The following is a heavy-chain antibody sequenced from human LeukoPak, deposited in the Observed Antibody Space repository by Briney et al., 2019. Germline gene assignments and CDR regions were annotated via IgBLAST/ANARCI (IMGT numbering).Heavy chain of an antibody. J-gene: IGHJ6*03. D-gene: IGHD2-21*01. V-gene: IGHV1-2*02. CDR2: INPNSGGT. CDR1: GYTFSSYY. Sequence: EASVKVSCKASGYTFSSYYIHWVRQAPGQGLEWMGWINPNSGGTNYAQKFQGRVTMTRDTSISTAYMELSRLRSDDTAVYYCARESQLFEGYGFYYYYYMDVWGKGTTVTVSS. CDR3: ARESQLFEGYGFYYYYYMDV.